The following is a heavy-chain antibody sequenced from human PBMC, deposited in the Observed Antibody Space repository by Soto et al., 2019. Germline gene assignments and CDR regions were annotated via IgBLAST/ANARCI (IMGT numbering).Heavy chain of an antibody. D-gene: IGHD3-22*01. CDR1: GFTFSSYE. CDR2: ISSSGSTI. V-gene: IGHV3-48*03. J-gene: IGHJ4*02. Sequence: ESGGGLVQPGGSLRLSCAASGFTFSSYEMNWVRQAPGKGLEWVSYISSSGSTIYYADSVKGRFTISRDNAKNSLYLQMNSLRAEDTAVYYCARERRDSSGYYFDYWGQGTLVTVSS. CDR3: ARERRDSSGYYFDY.